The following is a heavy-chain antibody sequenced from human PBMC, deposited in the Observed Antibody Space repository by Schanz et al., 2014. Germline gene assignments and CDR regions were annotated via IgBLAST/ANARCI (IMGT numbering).Heavy chain of an antibody. CDR1: GYTFTSYG. V-gene: IGHV1-18*01. CDR3: ARGYGDSPTDF. Sequence: QVQLVQSGAEVRKPGASVKVSCKASGYTFTSYGINWVRQAPGQGLEWVGWISPYTGNTHYFDKMEGRVTMTTDTSTSTAYMELRSLRSDDTAVYYCARGYGDSPTDFWGQGTLVTVSS. D-gene: IGHD4-17*01. J-gene: IGHJ4*02. CDR2: ISPYTGNT.